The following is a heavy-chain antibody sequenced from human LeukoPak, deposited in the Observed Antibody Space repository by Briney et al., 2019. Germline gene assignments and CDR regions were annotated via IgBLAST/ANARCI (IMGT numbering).Heavy chain of an antibody. CDR2: IYHSGST. J-gene: IGHJ3*02. CDR3: ARPNLGYYFDAFDI. CDR1: GYFISSGYY. V-gene: IGHV4-38-2*01. Sequence: SETLSLTCAVSGYFISSGYYWGWIRQPPGKGLEWIGSIYHSGSTYYNPSLKSRVTISVDTSKNQFSLKLSSVTTADTAVYYCARPNLGYYFDAFDIWGQGTMVTVSS. D-gene: IGHD3-22*01.